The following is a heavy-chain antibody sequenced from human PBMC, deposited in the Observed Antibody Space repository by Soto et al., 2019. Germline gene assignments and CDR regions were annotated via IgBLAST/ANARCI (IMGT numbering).Heavy chain of an antibody. J-gene: IGHJ6*02. Sequence: SETLSLTCAFYCGSFIGYYWSWIRQPPGKGLEWIGEINHSGSTNYNPSLKSRVTISVDTSKNQFSLKLSSVTAADTAVYYCARGLSYDYVWGSYVYYYGMDVWGQGTTVTVSS. CDR2: INHSGST. CDR3: ARGLSYDYVWGSYVYYYGMDV. D-gene: IGHD3-16*01. CDR1: CGSFIGYY. V-gene: IGHV4-34*01.